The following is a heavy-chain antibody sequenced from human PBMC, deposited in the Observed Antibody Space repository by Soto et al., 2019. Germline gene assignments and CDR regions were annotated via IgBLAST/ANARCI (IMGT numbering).Heavy chain of an antibody. D-gene: IGHD1-1*01. J-gene: IGHJ5*02. CDR3: ARDQSWHDLVWWFVP. CDR1: GYSFTSHY. Sequence: GASVKVSCKAIGYSFTSHYMHWVRQAPGQGLEWMGTIYPGGVNIGYAQKFKGRVTMTKDTSTSTVYMELNSLISEDTAVYYCARDQSWHDLVWWFVPWG. CDR2: IYPGGVNI. V-gene: IGHV1-46*03.